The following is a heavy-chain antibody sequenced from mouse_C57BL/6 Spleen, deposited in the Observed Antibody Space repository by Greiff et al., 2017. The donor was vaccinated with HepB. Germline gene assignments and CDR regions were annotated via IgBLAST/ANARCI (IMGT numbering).Heavy chain of an antibody. CDR1: GYTFTSYW. Sequence: QQSCKASGYTFTSYWMHWVKQRPGRGLEWIGRIDPNSGGTKYNEKFKSKATLTVDKPSSTAYMQLSSLTSEDSAVYYCAKRGSNYVDYAMDYWGQGTSVTVSS. V-gene: IGHV1-72*01. CDR2: IDPNSGGT. D-gene: IGHD2-5*01. CDR3: AKRGSNYVDYAMDY. J-gene: IGHJ4*01.